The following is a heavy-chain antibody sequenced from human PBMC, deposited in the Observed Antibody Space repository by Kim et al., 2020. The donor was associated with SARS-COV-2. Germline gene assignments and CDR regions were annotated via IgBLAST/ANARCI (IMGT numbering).Heavy chain of an antibody. Sequence: SQKFQGRVTITRDTSASTAYMELSSLRSEDTAVYYCARGTYDILTGLGDWGQGTLVTVSS. D-gene: IGHD3-9*01. J-gene: IGHJ4*02. CDR3: ARGTYDILTGLGD. V-gene: IGHV1-3*01.